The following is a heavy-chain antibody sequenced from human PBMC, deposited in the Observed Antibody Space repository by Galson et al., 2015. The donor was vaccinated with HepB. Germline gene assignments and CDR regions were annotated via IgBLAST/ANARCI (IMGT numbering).Heavy chain of an antibody. J-gene: IGHJ6*02. D-gene: IGHD3-10*01. V-gene: IGHV3-30*03. Sequence: SLRLSCAASGFTFSSYGMHWVRQAPGKGLEWVAVISYDGSNKYYADSVKGRFTISRDNSKNTLYLQMNSLRAEDTAVYYCATDYGSGSYYYYYGMDVWGQGTTVTVSS. CDR3: ATDYGSGSYYYYYGMDV. CDR2: ISYDGSNK. CDR1: GFTFSSYG.